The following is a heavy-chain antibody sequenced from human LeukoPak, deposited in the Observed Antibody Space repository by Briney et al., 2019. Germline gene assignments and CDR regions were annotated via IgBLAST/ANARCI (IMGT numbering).Heavy chain of an antibody. Sequence: SGVTLVNPTQTLTLTCSFSGFSLSTRGVAVGWIRQPPGKALDRLALIYWDDDKRYSPSLKSRLTITKDTSNNQVVLTMTNVDPMDTATYYCSHTDTGYFYGFDYWGQGTLVSVST. D-gene: IGHD2/OR15-2a*01. CDR1: GFSLSTRGVA. V-gene: IGHV2-5*02. CDR2: IYWDDDK. CDR3: SHTDTGYFYGFDY. J-gene: IGHJ4*02.